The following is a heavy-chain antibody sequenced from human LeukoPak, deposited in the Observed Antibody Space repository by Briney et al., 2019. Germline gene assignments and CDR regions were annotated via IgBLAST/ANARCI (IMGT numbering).Heavy chain of an antibody. CDR1: GFTFDDYA. CDR3: AKDFATRYSGSYYPRYYFDY. Sequence: GGSLRLSCAASGFTFDDYAMHWVRHAPGKGLEWVSGISWNSGSIGYADSVKGRFTISRDNAKNSLYLQVNSLRAEDTALYYRAKDFATRYSGSYYPRYYFDYWGQGSLVTVSS. D-gene: IGHD1-26*01. J-gene: IGHJ4*02. CDR2: ISWNSGSI. V-gene: IGHV3-9*01.